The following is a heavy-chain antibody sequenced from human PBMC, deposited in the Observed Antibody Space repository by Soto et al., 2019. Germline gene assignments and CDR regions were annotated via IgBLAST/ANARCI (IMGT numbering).Heavy chain of an antibody. Sequence: LRLSCAGSGVTFSRHSMDWVRQPPGQGVEGGALIYPDGNNKYYADSVKGRFTTSRDNSKNTMYLQMNSLRAEDTAVYYCARDQLYYNDISGRPLNAFDVWGQGTMVTVSS. V-gene: IGHV3-30-3*01. J-gene: IGHJ3*01. CDR3: ARDQLYYNDISGRPLNAFDV. CDR1: GVTFSRHS. CDR2: IYPDGNNK. D-gene: IGHD3-22*01.